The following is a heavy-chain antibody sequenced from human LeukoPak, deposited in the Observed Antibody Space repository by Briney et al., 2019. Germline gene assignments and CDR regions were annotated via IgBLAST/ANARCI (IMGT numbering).Heavy chain of an antibody. J-gene: IGHJ4*02. Sequence: GGSLRLSCEASGFTFSSYEMNWVRQAPGKGLEWVSYISSSGSTIYYADSVKGRFTISRDNAKNSLYLQMNSLRGEDAAVYYCARDEPVNYYDSSGYYASIDYWGQGTLVTVSS. CDR2: ISSSGSTI. CDR3: ARDEPVNYYDSSGYYASIDY. V-gene: IGHV3-48*03. CDR1: GFTFSSYE. D-gene: IGHD3-22*01.